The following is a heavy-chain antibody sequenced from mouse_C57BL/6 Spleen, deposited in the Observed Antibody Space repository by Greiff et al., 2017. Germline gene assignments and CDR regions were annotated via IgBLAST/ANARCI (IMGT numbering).Heavy chain of an antibody. D-gene: IGHD1-1*01. Sequence: VKLVESGPGLVAPSPSLSITCTVSGFSLTSYGVHWVRQPPGKGLEWLVVIWSDGSTTYNSALKSRLSISKDNSKSQVFLKMNSLQTDDTAMYYCASAHYDGLYAMDYWGQGTSVTVSS. CDR3: ASAHYDGLYAMDY. V-gene: IGHV2-6*03. CDR2: IWSDGST. J-gene: IGHJ4*01. CDR1: GFSLTSYG.